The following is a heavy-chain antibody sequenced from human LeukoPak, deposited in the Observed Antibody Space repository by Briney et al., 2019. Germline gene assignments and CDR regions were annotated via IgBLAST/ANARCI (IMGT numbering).Heavy chain of an antibody. V-gene: IGHV3-48*03. CDR2: ISSSGSTI. D-gene: IGHD4-23*01. Sequence: GGSLRLSCAASGFTFSSYEMNWVRQAPGKGLEWVSYISSSGSTIYYADSVKGRLTISRDNAKNSLYLQMNSLRAEDTAVYYCARKAVAAQWDYWGQGTLVTVSS. CDR3: ARKAVAAQWDY. J-gene: IGHJ4*02. CDR1: GFTFSSYE.